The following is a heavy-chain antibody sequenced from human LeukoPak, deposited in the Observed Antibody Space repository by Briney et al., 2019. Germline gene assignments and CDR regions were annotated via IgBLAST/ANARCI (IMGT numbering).Heavy chain of an antibody. Sequence: SETLSLTCTVSGGSISSYYWSWIRQPAGKGLEWIWRIYTSGSTNYNPSLKSRVTMSLDTSKNQFSLKLSSVTAADTAVYYCARVKIRDDFWSGSYYFDYWGQGTLVTVSS. V-gene: IGHV4-4*07. D-gene: IGHD3-3*01. CDR3: ARVKIRDDFWSGSYYFDY. J-gene: IGHJ4*02. CDR2: IYTSGST. CDR1: GGSISSYY.